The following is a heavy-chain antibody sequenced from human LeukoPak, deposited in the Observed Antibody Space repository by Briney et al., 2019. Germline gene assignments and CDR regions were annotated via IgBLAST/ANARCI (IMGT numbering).Heavy chain of an antibody. D-gene: IGHD2-2*01. CDR1: GFTFSSYA. CDR2: ISYDGSNK. V-gene: IGHV3-30-3*01. CDR3: ARALCSSTSCSQQQFDY. Sequence: GGSLRLSCAASGFTFSSYAMHWVRQAPGKGLEWVAVISYDGSNKYYADSVKGRFTISRDNSKSTLYLQMNSLRAEDTAVYYCARALCSSTSCSQQQFDYWGQGTLVTVSS. J-gene: IGHJ4*02.